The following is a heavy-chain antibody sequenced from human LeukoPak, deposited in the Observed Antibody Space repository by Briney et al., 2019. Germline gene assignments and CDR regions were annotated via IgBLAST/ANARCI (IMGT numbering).Heavy chain of an antibody. CDR3: ARESGGYGPGAFDI. CDR1: GFTFSSYA. CDR2: ISYDGSNK. V-gene: IGHV3-30*04. Sequence: GGSLRLSCAASGFTFSSYAMHWVRQAPGKGLEWVAVISYDGSNKYYADSVKGRFTISRDNSKNTLYLQMNSLRAEDTAAYYCARESGGYGPGAFDIWGQGTMVTVSS. J-gene: IGHJ3*02. D-gene: IGHD6-13*01.